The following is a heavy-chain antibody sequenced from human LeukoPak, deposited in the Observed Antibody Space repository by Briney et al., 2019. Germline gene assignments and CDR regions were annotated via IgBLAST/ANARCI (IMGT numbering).Heavy chain of an antibody. J-gene: IGHJ4*02. Sequence: GGSLRLSCAASGFTFSSYGMHWVRQAPGKGLEWVANIKQDGSEKYYVDSVKGRFTISRDNAKNSLYLQMNSLRAEDTAVYYCARDGDHFDYWGQGTLVTVSS. D-gene: IGHD7-27*01. CDR2: IKQDGSEK. CDR1: GFTFSSYG. V-gene: IGHV3-7*01. CDR3: ARDGDHFDY.